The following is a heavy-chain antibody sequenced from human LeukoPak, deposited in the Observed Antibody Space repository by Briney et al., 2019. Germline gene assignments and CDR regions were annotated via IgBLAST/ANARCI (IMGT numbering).Heavy chain of an antibody. V-gene: IGHV4-4*07. CDR1: GGSISNYY. CDR2: IYSSGTT. Sequence: SETLSLTCNVPGGSISNYYWTWIRQPAGKGLNWIGRIYSSGTTTYNPSLKSRVAMSVDTSRNQFSLKLSSVTAADTAVYYCARVSPIAVAGSSYYYAMDVWGQGTTVTVSS. J-gene: IGHJ6*02. CDR3: ARVSPIAVAGSSYYYAMDV. D-gene: IGHD6-19*01.